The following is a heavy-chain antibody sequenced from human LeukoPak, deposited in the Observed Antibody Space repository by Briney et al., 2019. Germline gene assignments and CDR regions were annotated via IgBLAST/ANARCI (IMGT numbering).Heavy chain of an antibody. CDR2: INHSGST. V-gene: IGHV4-34*01. CDR3: ARARISGGWYY. CDR1: GGSFSDYY. D-gene: IGHD6-19*01. Sequence: PSETLSLTCAVYGGSFSDYYWSWIRQPPGKGLEWIGEINHSGSTNYNPSLKSRVTISVDKSKNQFSLKLSSVTAADTAVYYCARARISGGWYYWGQGTLVTVSS. J-gene: IGHJ4*02.